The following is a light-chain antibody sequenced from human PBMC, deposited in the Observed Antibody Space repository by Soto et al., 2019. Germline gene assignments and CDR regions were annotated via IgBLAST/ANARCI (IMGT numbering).Light chain of an antibody. CDR3: TSYTTSSTLV. CDR2: EVS. J-gene: IGLJ3*02. CDR1: SSDVGGYNY. Sequence: QSVLTQPASVSGSPGQSITISCTGTSSDVGGYNYVSWYQQYPGKAPKLMIYEVSNRPSGVSNRFSGSKSGNTASLTFSGLQAEDEADYYCTSYTTSSTLVFGGGTKVTVL. V-gene: IGLV2-14*01.